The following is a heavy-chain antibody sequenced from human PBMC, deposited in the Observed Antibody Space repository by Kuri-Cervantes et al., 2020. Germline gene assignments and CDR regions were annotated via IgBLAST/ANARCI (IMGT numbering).Heavy chain of an antibody. J-gene: IGHJ4*02. CDR2: INHSGST. Sequence: GSLRLSCAVYGGSFSGYYWSWIRQPPGKGLEWIGEINHSGSTNYNPSLKSRVTISVDTSKNQFSLKLSSVTAADTAVYYCASSYSSSSWPYWGQGTLVTVSS. CDR1: GGSFSGYY. D-gene: IGHD6-6*01. CDR3: ASSYSSSSWPY. V-gene: IGHV4-34*01.